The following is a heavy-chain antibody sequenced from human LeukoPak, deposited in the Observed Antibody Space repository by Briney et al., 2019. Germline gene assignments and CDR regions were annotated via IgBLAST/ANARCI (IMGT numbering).Heavy chain of an antibody. CDR2: INHSGST. D-gene: IGHD3-10*01. CDR1: GGSFSGYY. J-gene: IGHJ4*02. Sequence: SETLSLTCAVYGGSFSGYYWSWIRQPPGRGLEWIGEINHSGSTNYNPSLKSRVTISVDTSKNQFSLKLSSVTAADTAVYYCARGLDFYGSGPDYWGQGTLVTVSS. CDR3: ARGLDFYGSGPDY. V-gene: IGHV4-34*01.